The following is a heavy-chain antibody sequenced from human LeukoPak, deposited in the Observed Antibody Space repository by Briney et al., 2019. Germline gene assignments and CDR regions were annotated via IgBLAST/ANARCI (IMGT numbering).Heavy chain of an antibody. CDR3: AKVLEYYFDY. J-gene: IGHJ4*02. D-gene: IGHD1-26*01. CDR2: INGDGSST. V-gene: IGHV3-74*03. CDR1: GFTFSSCW. Sequence: GGSLRLSCAASGFTFSSCWMHWVRQAPGKGLVWVSRINGDGSSTTYADSVRGRFTISRDNAKNTLYLQMNSLRAEDTAVYYCAKVLEYYFDYWGQGTLVTVSS.